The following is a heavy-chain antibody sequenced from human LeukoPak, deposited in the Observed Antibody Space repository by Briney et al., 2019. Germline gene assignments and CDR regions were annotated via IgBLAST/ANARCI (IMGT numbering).Heavy chain of an antibody. CDR3: ARHFPTQQQFDY. D-gene: IGHD6-13*01. CDR2: IYYSGST. J-gene: IGHJ4*02. V-gene: IGHV4-59*08. CDR1: GGSISSYY. Sequence: KPSETLSLTCTVSGGSISSYYWSWIRQPPGKGLEWIGYIYYSGSTNYNPSLKSRVTISVDTSKNQFSLKLSSVTAADTAVYYCARHFPTQQQFDYWGQGTLVTVSS.